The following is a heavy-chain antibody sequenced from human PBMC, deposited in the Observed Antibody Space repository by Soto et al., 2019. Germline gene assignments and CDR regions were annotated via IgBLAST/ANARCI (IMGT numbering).Heavy chain of an antibody. CDR3: ASYTNFSSTSCYGRGDYXYYGMDV. D-gene: IGHD2-2*01. CDR1: GYTFTGYY. CDR2: INPNSGGT. V-gene: IGHV1-2*02. J-gene: IGHJ6*02. Sequence: GASVKVSCKASGYTFTGYYMHWVRQAPGQGLEWMGWINPNSGGTNYAQKFQGRVTMTRDTSISTAYMELSRLRSDDTAVYYCASYTNFSSTSCYGRGDYXYYGMDVWGQGTTVTVSS.